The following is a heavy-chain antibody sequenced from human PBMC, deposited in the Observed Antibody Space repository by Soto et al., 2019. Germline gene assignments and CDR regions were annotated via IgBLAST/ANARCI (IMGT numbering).Heavy chain of an antibody. J-gene: IGHJ4*02. CDR3: ARVTSSQWLAIYYFDY. CDR1: GYTFTGYY. Sequence: ASVKVSCKASGYTFTGYYMHWVRQAPGQGLEWMGWINPNSGGTNYAQKFQGRVTMTRDTSISTAYMELSRLRSDDTAVYYCARVTSSQWLAIYYFDYWGQGPLVTVSS. V-gene: IGHV1-2*02. CDR2: INPNSGGT. D-gene: IGHD6-19*01.